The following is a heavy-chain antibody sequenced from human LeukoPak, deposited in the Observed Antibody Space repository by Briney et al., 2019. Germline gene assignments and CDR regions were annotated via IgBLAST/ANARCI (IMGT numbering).Heavy chain of an antibody. J-gene: IGHJ5*02. Sequence: ASVKVSCKTSGGTFRSHIFSWVRQAPGQGLEWMGRIIPVIDSAKYAQKFQDRITITAGTSTGAAYLHLTSLTSEDTAIYYCTRVNLRGSQYNWFDPWGQGTLVTVSS. D-gene: IGHD1-26*01. V-gene: IGHV1-69*08. CDR1: GGTFRSHI. CDR3: TRVNLRGSQYNWFDP. CDR2: IIPVIDSA.